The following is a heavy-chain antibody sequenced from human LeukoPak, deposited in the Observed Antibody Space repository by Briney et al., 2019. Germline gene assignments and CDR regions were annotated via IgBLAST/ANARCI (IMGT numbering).Heavy chain of an antibody. D-gene: IGHD4-11*01. V-gene: IGHV4-39*01. Sequence: SETLSLTCTVPGGSISSSSYYWGWIRQPPGKGLEWIGSIYYSGSTYYNPSLKSRVTISVDTSKNQFSLKLSSVTAADTAVYYCANAVTTDYSNYGGALDYWGQGTLVTVSS. CDR2: IYYSGST. CDR3: ANAVTTDYSNYGGALDY. J-gene: IGHJ4*02. CDR1: GGSISSSSYY.